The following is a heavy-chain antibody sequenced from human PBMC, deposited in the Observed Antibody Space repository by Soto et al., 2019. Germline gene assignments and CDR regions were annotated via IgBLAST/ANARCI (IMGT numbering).Heavy chain of an antibody. D-gene: IGHD2-15*01. CDR3: VRTVGWLDP. Sequence: PSQTLSLTCAISGDSVSSNSAAWNWIRQSPSRGLEWLGRTYYRSKWYKEYAASVRSRITINPDTSKNQFSLQLNSVSPEDTAVYYCVRTVGWLDPWGQGILVTVLL. CDR1: GDSVSSNSAA. CDR2: TYYRSKWYK. V-gene: IGHV6-1*01. J-gene: IGHJ5*02.